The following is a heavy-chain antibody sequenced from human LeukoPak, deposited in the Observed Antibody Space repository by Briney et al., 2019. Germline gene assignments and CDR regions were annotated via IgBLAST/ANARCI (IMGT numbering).Heavy chain of an antibody. CDR1: GYTLTELS. CDR3: ATVPRRITIFGVIISRPDRLDY. Sequence: ASVKVSCKVSGYTLTELSMHWVRQAPGKGLEWMGGFDPEDGETICAQKFQGRVTMTEDTSTDTAYMELSSLRSEDTAVYYCATVPRRITIFGVIISRPDRLDYWGQGTLVTVSS. J-gene: IGHJ4*02. D-gene: IGHD3-3*01. V-gene: IGHV1-24*01. CDR2: FDPEDGET.